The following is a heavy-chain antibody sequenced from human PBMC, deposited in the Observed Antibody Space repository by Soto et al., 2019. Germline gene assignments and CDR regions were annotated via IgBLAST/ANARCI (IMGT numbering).Heavy chain of an antibody. D-gene: IGHD3-10*01. CDR3: ARDAHHYGSRAID. CDR2: IIPILGIA. V-gene: IGHV1-69*08. CDR1: GGTFSSYT. Sequence: QVQLVQSGAEVKKPGSSVKVSCKASGGTFSSYTISWVRQAPGQGLEWMGRIIPILGIANYAQKFQGRATVPADKPPSPAYMELSSLRSEDTAVYYCARDAHHYGSRAIDWGQGTLVTVS. J-gene: IGHJ4*02.